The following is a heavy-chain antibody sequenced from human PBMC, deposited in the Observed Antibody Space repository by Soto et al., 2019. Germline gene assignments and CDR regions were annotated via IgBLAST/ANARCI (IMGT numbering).Heavy chain of an antibody. CDR3: ARQCRGVTCHWFVP. D-gene: IGHD2-15*01. CDR2: TYYRSKWYS. J-gene: IGHJ5*02. V-gene: IGHV6-1*01. CDR1: GDSVSNNNAA. Sequence: SQTLSLTCAISGDSVSNNNAAWNWIRQSPSRGLEWLGRTYYRSKWYSYYAQSVKSRITINPDTSKNQFSLTLTSVTAADTAVYYCARQCRGVTCHWFVPWGQGTLVTVSS.